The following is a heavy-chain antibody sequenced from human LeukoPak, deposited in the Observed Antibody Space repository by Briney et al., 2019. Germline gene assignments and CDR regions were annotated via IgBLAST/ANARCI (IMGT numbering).Heavy chain of an antibody. CDR1: GFTFSSYA. CDR2: ISYDGSNK. CDR3: AREVQGDYYDSSGLDY. V-gene: IGHV3-30-3*01. Sequence: QAGGSLRLSCAASGFTFSSYAMHWVRQAPGKGLEWVAVISYDGSNKYYADSVKGRFTISRDNSKNTLYLQMNSLRAEDTAVYYCAREVQGDYYDSSGLDYWGQGTLVTVSS. J-gene: IGHJ4*02. D-gene: IGHD3-22*01.